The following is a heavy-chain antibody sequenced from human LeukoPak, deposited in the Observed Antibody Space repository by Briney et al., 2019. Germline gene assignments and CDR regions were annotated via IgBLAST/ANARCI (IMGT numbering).Heavy chain of an antibody. D-gene: IGHD3-16*01. V-gene: IGHV4-39*07. CDR2: IYYSGST. CDR3: ARMTAFGGVTYYMDV. J-gene: IGHJ6*03. CDR1: GGSISSSSYY. Sequence: PSETLSLTCTVSGGSISSSSYYWGWIRQPPGKGLEWIGSIYYSGSTYYNPSLKSRVTISVDTSKNQFSLRLSSVTAADTAVYYCARMTAFGGVTYYMDVWGRGTTVTVSS.